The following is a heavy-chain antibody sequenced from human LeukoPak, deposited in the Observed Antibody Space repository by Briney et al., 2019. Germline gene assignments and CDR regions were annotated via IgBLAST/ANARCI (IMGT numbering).Heavy chain of an antibody. CDR2: VDPEDGET. J-gene: IGHJ4*02. Sequence: ASVKVSCKVSGYTFTDYYMHWVQQAPGKGLEWMGLVDPEDGETIYAEKSQGRVTITADTSTDTAYMELSSLRSEDTAVYYCATLSSGSLVPYYFDYWGQGTLVTVSS. D-gene: IGHD1-26*01. CDR1: GYTFTDYY. V-gene: IGHV1-69-2*01. CDR3: ATLSSGSLVPYYFDY.